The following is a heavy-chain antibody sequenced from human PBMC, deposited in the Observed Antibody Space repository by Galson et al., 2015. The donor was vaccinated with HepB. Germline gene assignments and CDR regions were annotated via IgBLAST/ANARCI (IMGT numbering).Heavy chain of an antibody. J-gene: IGHJ4*02. CDR3: AKDSRQWLVGWVLDF. D-gene: IGHD3-22*01. V-gene: IGHV1-46*01. Sequence: SVKVSCKVSGYTFTSYSMHWVRQAPGQGLEWMGMINPSGGSTYYAQTFHDRVTMTRDTSTNTVYMELSSLRSEDTAAYYCAKDSRQWLVGWVLDFWGQGTLVTVSS. CDR1: GYTFTSYS. CDR2: INPSGGST.